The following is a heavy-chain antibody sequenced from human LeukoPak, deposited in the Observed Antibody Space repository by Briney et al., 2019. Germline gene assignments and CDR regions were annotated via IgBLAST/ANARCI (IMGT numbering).Heavy chain of an antibody. J-gene: IGHJ4*02. CDR1: GFTFGDYT. V-gene: IGHV3-49*04. D-gene: IGHD3-3*02. CDR2: IRSKGYGGTP. Sequence: GGSLRLSCTASGFTFGDYTMTWVRQAPGKGLEWVGFIRSKGYGGTPEYAASVEGRFIVSRDDSKSIAYLQMNSLKTEDTAVYYCTRDPPPFNWGQGTLVTVSS. CDR3: TRDPPPFN.